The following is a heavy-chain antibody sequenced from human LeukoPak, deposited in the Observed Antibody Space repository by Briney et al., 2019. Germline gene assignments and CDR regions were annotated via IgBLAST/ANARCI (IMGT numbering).Heavy chain of an antibody. J-gene: IGHJ4*02. CDR2: IYYSGST. V-gene: IGHV4-61*01. CDR1: GYSISSGYY. D-gene: IGHD3-10*01. Sequence: PSETLSLTGAVSGYSISSGYYWGWIRQPPGKGLEWIGYIYYSGSTNYNPSLKSRVTISVDTSKHQCSLKLSSVTAADTAVYYCARDRWGSGSYYAPFDYWGQGTLVTVSS. CDR3: ARDRWGSGSYYAPFDY.